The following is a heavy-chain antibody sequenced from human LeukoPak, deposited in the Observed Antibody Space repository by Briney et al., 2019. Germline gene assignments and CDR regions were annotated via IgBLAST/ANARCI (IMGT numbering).Heavy chain of an antibody. V-gene: IGHV3-30*09. Sequence: GRSLRLSCAASGFTFSSYAMHWVRQAPGKGLEWVAVISYDGSNKYYADSVKGRFAISRDNSKNTLYLQMNSLRAEDTAVYYCASSVLLSSWGQGTLVTVSS. CDR3: ASSVLLSS. J-gene: IGHJ5*02. CDR1: GFTFSSYA. D-gene: IGHD3-10*01. CDR2: ISYDGSNK.